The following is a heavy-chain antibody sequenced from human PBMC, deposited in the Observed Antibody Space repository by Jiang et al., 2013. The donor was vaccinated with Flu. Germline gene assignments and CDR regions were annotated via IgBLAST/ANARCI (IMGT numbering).Heavy chain of an antibody. D-gene: IGHD2/OR15-2a*01. CDR1: GYSFTNFG. CDR2: ISGYSGNS. V-gene: IGHV1-18*01. Sequence: GAEVKKPGASVKVSCKTSGYSFTNFGLSWVRQAPGQGLEWMGWISGYSGNSNYAQKFQGRLTMTTDTSTSTAYMELRSLRSDDTATYFCARDLRDASMVLEYWGQGTLITVSS. CDR3: ARDLRDASMVLEY. J-gene: IGHJ4*02.